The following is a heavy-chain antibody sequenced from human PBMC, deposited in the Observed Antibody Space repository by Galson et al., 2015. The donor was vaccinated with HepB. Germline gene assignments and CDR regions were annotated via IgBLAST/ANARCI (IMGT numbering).Heavy chain of an antibody. CDR3: APLKWHHPRGFDY. J-gene: IGHJ4*02. CDR2: IGGSAGRSGST. Sequence: SLRLSCAASGFTFSPSDMSWVRQAPGKGLEWVSGIGGSAGRSGSTYYADSVKGRFTISRDNSKNTLYLQMNSLRAEDTAVYYCAPLKWHHPRGFDYWGQGTLITVST. V-gene: IGHV3-23*01. CDR1: GFTFSPSD. D-gene: IGHD1-14*01.